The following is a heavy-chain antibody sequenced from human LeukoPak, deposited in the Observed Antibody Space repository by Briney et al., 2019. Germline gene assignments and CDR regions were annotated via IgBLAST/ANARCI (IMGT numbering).Heavy chain of an antibody. CDR2: ISGSGGST. CDR1: GFFFSTYA. J-gene: IGHJ4*02. CDR3: ARESDDSISDY. D-gene: IGHD2-15*01. Sequence: PGGSLRLSRAASGFFFSTYAMNWVRQAPGKGLEWVSAISGSGGSTYYADSVKGRFTISRDNSKNTLYLQMNSLRAEDTAVYYCARESDDSISDYWGQGTLVTVSS. V-gene: IGHV3-23*01.